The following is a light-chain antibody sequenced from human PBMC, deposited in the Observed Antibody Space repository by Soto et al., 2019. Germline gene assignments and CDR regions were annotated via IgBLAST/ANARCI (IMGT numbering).Light chain of an antibody. CDR1: QSIDRW. V-gene: IGKV1-5*03. Sequence: DIQITQSPSTLSASVGDRVTITCRASQSIDRWLAWYQQKPGKAPKLLIYRASSLESGVPPRFSGSGSGTGFTLTISSLQPDDFATYYCQQYKTYTYTFAQGTKLEIK. J-gene: IGKJ2*01. CDR2: RAS. CDR3: QQYKTYTYT.